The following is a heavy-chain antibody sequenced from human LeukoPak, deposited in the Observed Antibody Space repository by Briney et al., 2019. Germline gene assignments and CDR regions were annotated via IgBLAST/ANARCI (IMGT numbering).Heavy chain of an antibody. J-gene: IGHJ4*02. CDR3: AREGTIFGVGNDDY. D-gene: IGHD3-3*01. Sequence: NASETLSLTCTVSGGSISSSSYYWGWIRQPPGKGLEWIGSIYYSGDSYYNPSLKSRVTISVDTSNSQFSLRLSSVTAADTAVYYCAREGTIFGVGNDDYWGQGTLVTVSS. V-gene: IGHV4-39*01. CDR2: IYYSGDS. CDR1: GGSISSSSYY.